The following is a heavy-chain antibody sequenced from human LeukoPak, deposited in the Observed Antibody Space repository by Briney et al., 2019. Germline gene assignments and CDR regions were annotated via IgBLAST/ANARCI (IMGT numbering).Heavy chain of an antibody. Sequence: PGGSLRLSCAASGFTVSSNYMGWVRQAPGKGLEWVSVIYSGGSTYYADSVKGRFTISRHNSKNTLYLQMNSLRAEDTAVYYCARLVVPAAFDPWGQGTLVTVSS. J-gene: IGHJ5*02. V-gene: IGHV3-53*04. CDR3: ARLVVPAAFDP. CDR2: IYSGGST. D-gene: IGHD2-2*01. CDR1: GFTVSSNY.